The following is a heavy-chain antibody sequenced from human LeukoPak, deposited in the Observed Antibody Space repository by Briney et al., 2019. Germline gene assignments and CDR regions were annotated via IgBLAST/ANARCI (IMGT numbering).Heavy chain of an antibody. CDR2: IYSGGST. Sequence: PGGSLRLSCAASGFTVSSNYMSWVRQAPGKGLEWVSIIYSGGSTYYADSVKGRFTISRDNSKNTLYLQMNSLRPEDTAVYYCARGRGHCSSTSCYIPFDYWGQGTLVTVSS. CDR3: ARGRGHCSSTSCYIPFDY. J-gene: IGHJ4*02. V-gene: IGHV3-66*02. CDR1: GFTVSSNY. D-gene: IGHD2-2*02.